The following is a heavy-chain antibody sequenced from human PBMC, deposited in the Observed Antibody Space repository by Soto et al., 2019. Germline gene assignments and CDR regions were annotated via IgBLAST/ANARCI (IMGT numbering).Heavy chain of an antibody. CDR1: GFTFSSYA. J-gene: IGHJ6*02. CDR3: AKVVTQFRGMLDGMDV. D-gene: IGHD3-16*01. Sequence: GGSLRLSCAASGFTFSSYAMSWVRQAPGKGLEWVSAISGSGGSTYYADSVKGRFTISRDNSKNTLYLQMNSLRAEDTAVYYCAKVVTQFRGMLDGMDVWGQGTTVTVSS. V-gene: IGHV3-23*01. CDR2: ISGSGGST.